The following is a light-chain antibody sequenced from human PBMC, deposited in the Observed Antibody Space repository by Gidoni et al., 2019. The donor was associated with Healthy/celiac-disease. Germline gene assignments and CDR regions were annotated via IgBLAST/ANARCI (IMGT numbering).Light chain of an antibody. Sequence: QSALTQPASVSGSPGQSITISCTGTSSDVGGYNYVSWYQQPPGKAPKLMIYEVRHRPSGVSNRFSGSKSGNTASLTISGLQAEDEADYYCSSYTSSSTPVFGGGTKLTVL. V-gene: IGLV2-14*01. CDR2: EVR. CDR1: SSDVGGYNY. J-gene: IGLJ2*01. CDR3: SSYTSSSTPV.